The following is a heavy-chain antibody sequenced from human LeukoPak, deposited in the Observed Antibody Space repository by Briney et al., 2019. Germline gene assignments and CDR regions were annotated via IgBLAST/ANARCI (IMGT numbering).Heavy chain of an antibody. CDR3: ARVRSGYSGYDPRYYYYGMDV. D-gene: IGHD5-12*01. Sequence: SETLSLTCAVYGGSFSGYYWSWIRQPPGKGLEWIGEINHSGSTNYNPSLKSRVTISVDTSKNQFSLKLSSVTAADTAVYYCARVRSGYSGYDPRYYYYGMDVWGQGTTVTVSS. J-gene: IGHJ6*02. CDR2: INHSGST. V-gene: IGHV4-34*01. CDR1: GGSFSGYY.